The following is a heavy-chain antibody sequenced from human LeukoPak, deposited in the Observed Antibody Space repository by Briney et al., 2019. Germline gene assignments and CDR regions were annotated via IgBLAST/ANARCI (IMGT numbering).Heavy chain of an antibody. CDR1: GGTFSGYA. CDR2: IIPIFGTA. J-gene: IGHJ6*03. V-gene: IGHV1-69*05. CDR3: ARVPRYFDWLSPDSPTYYMDV. Sequence: SVKVSCKASGGTFSGYAISWVRQAPGQGLEWMGGIIPIFGTANYAQKFQGRVTITTDESTSTAYMELSSLRSEDTAVYYCARVPRYFDWLSPDSPTYYMDVWGKGTTVTVSS. D-gene: IGHD3-9*01.